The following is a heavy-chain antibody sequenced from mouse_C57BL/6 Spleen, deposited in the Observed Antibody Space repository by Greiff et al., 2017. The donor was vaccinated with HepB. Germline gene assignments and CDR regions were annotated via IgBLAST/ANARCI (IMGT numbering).Heavy chain of an antibody. J-gene: IGHJ3*01. CDR3: ARLGGYYYGSGWFAY. V-gene: IGHV5-17*01. Sequence: EVKLMESGGGLVKPGGSLKLSCAASGFTFSDYGMHWVRQAPEKGLEWVAYISSGSSTIYYADTVKGRFTISRDNAKNTLFLQMTSLRAEDTAMYYCARLGGYYYGSGWFAYWGQGTLVTVSA. CDR2: ISSGSSTI. D-gene: IGHD1-1*01. CDR1: GFTFSDYG.